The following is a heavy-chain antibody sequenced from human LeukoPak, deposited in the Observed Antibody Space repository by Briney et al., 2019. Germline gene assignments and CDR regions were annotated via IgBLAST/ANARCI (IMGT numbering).Heavy chain of an antibody. D-gene: IGHD4-17*01. CDR2: IRSKANSYAT. CDR3: TRQNGDYSNWFDP. CDR1: GFTFSGSA. J-gene: IGHJ5*02. Sequence: GGSLKLSCAASGFTFSGSAMHWVRQASGKGLEGVGRIRSKANSYATAYAASVKGRFTISRDDSKNTAYLQMNSLKTEDTAVYYCTRQNGDYSNWFDPWGQGTLVTVSS. V-gene: IGHV3-73*01.